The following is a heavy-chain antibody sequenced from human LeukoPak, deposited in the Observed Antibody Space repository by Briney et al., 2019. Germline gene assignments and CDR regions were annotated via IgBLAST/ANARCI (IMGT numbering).Heavy chain of an antibody. CDR2: ISGNGGST. CDR3: AKGTYGSFDY. J-gene: IGHJ4*02. Sequence: GGSLRLSCAASGFTFSSYAMSWVRQAPGKGLEWVSGISGNGGSTYYADSVKGRFTISRDNSKNTLYLQMNSLRAEDTAVYYCAKGTYGSFDYWGQGTLVTVSS. D-gene: IGHD3-10*01. CDR1: GFTFSSYA. V-gene: IGHV3-23*01.